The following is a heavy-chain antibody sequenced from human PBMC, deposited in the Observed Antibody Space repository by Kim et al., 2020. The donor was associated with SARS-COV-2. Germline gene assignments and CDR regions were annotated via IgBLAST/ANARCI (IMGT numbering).Heavy chain of an antibody. CDR1: GGSFSGYY. V-gene: IGHV4-34*01. D-gene: IGHD5-12*01. CDR3: ARALDIVATITD. Sequence: SETLSLTCAVYGGSFSGYYWSWIRQPPGKGLEWIGEINHSGSTNYNPSLKSRVTISVDTSKNQFSLKLSSVTAADTAVYYCARALDIVATITDWGQGTLVTVSS. J-gene: IGHJ4*02. CDR2: INHSGST.